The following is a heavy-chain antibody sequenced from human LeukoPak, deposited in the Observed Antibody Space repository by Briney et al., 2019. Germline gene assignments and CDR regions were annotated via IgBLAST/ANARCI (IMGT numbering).Heavy chain of an antibody. V-gene: IGHV1-2*02. CDR2: MHPGNGNT. CDR3: AREGSYCVGGDCYSFDF. J-gene: IGHJ4*02. D-gene: IGHD2-21*02. Sequence: ASVTVSCKASVYRLIPNSIQWVRQAPGLGPEWMGWMHPGNGNTRYAEKFQGRVTMTRDTSINTAYMDLSSPRSDDTPVYYCAREGSYCVGGDCYSFDFWGQGTLITVSS. CDR1: VYRLIPNS.